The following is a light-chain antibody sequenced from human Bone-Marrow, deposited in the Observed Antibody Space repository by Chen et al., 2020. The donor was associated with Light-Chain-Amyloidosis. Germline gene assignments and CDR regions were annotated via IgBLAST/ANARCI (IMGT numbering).Light chain of an antibody. V-gene: IGKV3-20*01. CDR1: QTIRSNY. Sequence: EIVLTQSPGTLSLSPGEGANLSCRASQTIRSNYLTWYQQKFGQAPRLLIYGSSSRATGMPDRFTGSESATDFTLTINILEPEDFSMDYSEQYGTSPLTFGGGTKVEIK. J-gene: IGKJ4*01. CDR2: GSS. CDR3: EQYGTSPLT.